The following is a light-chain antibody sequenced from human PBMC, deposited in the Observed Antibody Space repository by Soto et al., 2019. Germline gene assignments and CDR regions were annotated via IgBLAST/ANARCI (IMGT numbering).Light chain of an antibody. Sequence: DIQMTQSPSTLSASVGDRVTITCRASQSISSWLAWYQQKPGKAPKLLIYKASSLESGVPSRFSGSGSGTEVTLTXSSLQPDDFATYYCQQYNSYEFTFGPGTKVDIK. CDR3: QQYNSYEFT. CDR2: KAS. J-gene: IGKJ3*01. V-gene: IGKV1-5*03. CDR1: QSISSW.